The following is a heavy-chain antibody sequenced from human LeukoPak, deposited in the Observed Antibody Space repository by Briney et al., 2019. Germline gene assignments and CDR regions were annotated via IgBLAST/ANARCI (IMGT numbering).Heavy chain of an antibody. CDR2: ISIYNDNT. J-gene: IGHJ4*02. V-gene: IGHV1-18*01. CDR1: GYTFSSFD. Sequence: ASVKVSCKASGYTFSSFDFSWVRQAPGQGLEWMGWISIYNDNTNYAQKFQGRVTMTTDTSTSTAYMELRSLRSDDTAVYYCARLDRGGSGSRVIDYWGQGTLVTVSS. D-gene: IGHD3-10*01. CDR3: ARLDRGGSGSRVIDY.